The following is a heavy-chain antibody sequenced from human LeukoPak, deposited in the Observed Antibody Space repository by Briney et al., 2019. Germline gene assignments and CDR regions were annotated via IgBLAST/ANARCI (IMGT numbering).Heavy chain of an antibody. CDR1: GGSISSYY. D-gene: IGHD4-17*01. Sequence: SETLSLTCTVSGGSISSYYWSWIRHPPGKGLEWIGRIYTSGSTNYNPSLKSRVTMSVDTSKNQFSLKLSSVTAADTAVYYCARAGTVTTVWPYYFDYWGQGTLVTVSS. J-gene: IGHJ4*02. CDR2: IYTSGST. CDR3: ARAGTVTTVWPYYFDY. V-gene: IGHV4-4*07.